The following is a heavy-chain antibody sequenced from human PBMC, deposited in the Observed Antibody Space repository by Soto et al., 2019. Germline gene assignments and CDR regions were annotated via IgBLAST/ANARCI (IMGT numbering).Heavy chain of an antibody. V-gene: IGHV4-59*01. D-gene: IGHD3-9*01. CDR2: IYYSGST. CDR3: ARADSKTYYDIPDNWFDP. J-gene: IGHJ5*02. Sequence: PSETLSLTCTVSGGSISSYYWSWIRQPPGKGLEWIGYIYYSGSTNYNPSLKSRVTISVDTSKNQFSLKLSSVTAADTAVYYCARADSKTYYDIPDNWFDPWGQGTLVTVSS. CDR1: GGSISSYY.